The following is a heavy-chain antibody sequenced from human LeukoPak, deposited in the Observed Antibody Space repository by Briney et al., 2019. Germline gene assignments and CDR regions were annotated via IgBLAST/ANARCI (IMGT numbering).Heavy chain of an antibody. CDR2: INHSGST. J-gene: IGHJ4*02. CDR1: GGSFSGYY. CDR3: ARGMYSSSPTTIFDY. V-gene: IGHV4-34*01. Sequence: PSETLSLTCAVYGGSFSGYYWSWIRQPPGKGLDWIGEINHSGSTNYNPSLKSRVTISVDTSKNQFSLKLSSVTAADTAVYYCARGMYSSSPTTIFDYWGQGTLVTVSS. D-gene: IGHD6-6*01.